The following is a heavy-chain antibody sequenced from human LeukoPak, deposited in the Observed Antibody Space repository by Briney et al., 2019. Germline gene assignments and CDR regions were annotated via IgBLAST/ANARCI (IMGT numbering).Heavy chain of an antibody. J-gene: IGHJ6*02. CDR1: GYTFTCYY. CDR3: AREFVLRFLEWLPPAHYYYYYGMDV. V-gene: IGHV1-46*01. Sequence: ASVKVSCKASGYTFTCYYMHWVRQAPGQGLEWMGIINPSGGSTSYAQKFQGRVTMTRDTSTSTVYMELSGLRSEDTAVYYCAREFVLRFLEWLPPAHYYYYYGMDVWGQGTTVTVSS. CDR2: INPSGGST. D-gene: IGHD3-3*01.